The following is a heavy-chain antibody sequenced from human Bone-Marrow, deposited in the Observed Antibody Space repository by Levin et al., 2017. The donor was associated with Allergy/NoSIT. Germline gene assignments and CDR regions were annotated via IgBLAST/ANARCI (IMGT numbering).Heavy chain of an antibody. V-gene: IGHV3-30*03. CDR1: GFTFSGYG. D-gene: IGHD6-25*01. J-gene: IGHJ4*02. CDR3: AATRRGGGAAYFDS. CDR2: ISYDGSKK. Sequence: QPGGSLRLSCAASGFTFSGYGIHWVRQAPGKGLEWVAVISYDGSKKYFADSVKGRFDISRDNSKNTLYLQMNSLSGEDTAVYHCAATRRGGGAAYFDSWGQGTLVTVSS.